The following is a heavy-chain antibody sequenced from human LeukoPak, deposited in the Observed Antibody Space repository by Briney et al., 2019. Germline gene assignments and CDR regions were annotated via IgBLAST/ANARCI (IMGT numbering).Heavy chain of an antibody. Sequence: GGSLRLSCAASGFTVSSNYMSWVRQAPGKGLEWVSVIYSGGSTYYAGSVRGRFTVSRDNSKNTLFLQMNSLRAEDTAVYYCARAMRDAFDIWGQGTMVTVSS. J-gene: IGHJ3*02. CDR1: GFTVSSNY. CDR2: IYSGGST. V-gene: IGHV3-53*01. CDR3: ARAMRDAFDI. D-gene: IGHD3-22*01.